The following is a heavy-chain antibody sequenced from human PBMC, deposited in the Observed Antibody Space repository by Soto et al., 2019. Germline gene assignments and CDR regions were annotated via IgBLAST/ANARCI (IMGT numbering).Heavy chain of an antibody. J-gene: IGHJ6*02. Sequence: SETLSLTCTVSGDSISSDYWIWIRQSPGKGLEWIAYIHHSGSTSYNPSLKSRVAISVDTSKNQFSLKLTSVTAADTAVYYCARVSGSYYYGMDVWGQGTTVTVSS. CDR2: IHHSGST. CDR3: ARVSGSYYYGMDV. V-gene: IGHV4-59*12. CDR1: GDSISSDY. D-gene: IGHD1-26*01.